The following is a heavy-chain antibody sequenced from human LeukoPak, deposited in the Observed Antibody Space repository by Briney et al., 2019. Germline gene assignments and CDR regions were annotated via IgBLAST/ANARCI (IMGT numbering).Heavy chain of an antibody. CDR1: GFTFSSYA. CDR3: AKYLAVAGTSGFDP. CDR2: ISGSGGST. J-gene: IGHJ5*02. D-gene: IGHD6-19*01. Sequence: GGSLRLSCAASGFTFSSYAMSWVRQAPGKGLEWVSAISGSGGSTYYADSVKGRFTISRDNSKNTLYLQMNGLRAEDTAVYYCAKYLAVAGTSGFDPWGQGTLVTVSS. V-gene: IGHV3-23*01.